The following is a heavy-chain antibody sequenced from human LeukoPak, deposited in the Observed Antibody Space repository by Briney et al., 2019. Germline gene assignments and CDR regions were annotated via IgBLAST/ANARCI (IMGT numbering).Heavy chain of an antibody. CDR1: GYTFTGYY. V-gene: IGHV1-2*02. J-gene: IGHJ4*01. Sequence: ASVKVSCKASGYTFTGYYMHWVRQAPGQGLEWMGWINPNSGGTNYAQKFQGRVTMTRDTSISTAYMELSRLRSDDTAVYYCARAAAPLEASDYWGQGTLVTVSS. CDR3: ARAAAPLEASDY. CDR2: INPNSGGT.